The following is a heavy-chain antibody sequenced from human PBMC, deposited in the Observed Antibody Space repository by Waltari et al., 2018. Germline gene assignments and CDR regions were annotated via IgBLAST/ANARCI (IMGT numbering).Heavy chain of an antibody. V-gene: IGHV3-30-3*01. D-gene: IGHD5-12*01. CDR3: ASVADSGYKTN. J-gene: IGHJ4*02. CDR1: GFSFDNYD. Sequence: QVQLVASGGGVVQPGRSLRLPCAASGFSFDNYDMHWVRQARGKGLEWVAAISYDANNQYYTDSVKGRFTISRDNSKNLLYLQMNSLQTADTAVYYCASVADSGYKTNWGQGTLVTVSS. CDR2: ISYDANNQ.